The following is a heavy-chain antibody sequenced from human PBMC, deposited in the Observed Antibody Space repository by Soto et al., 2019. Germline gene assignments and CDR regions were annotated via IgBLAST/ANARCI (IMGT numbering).Heavy chain of an antibody. CDR3: ARGFGYDILTGSPYGMDV. CDR1: GGSISSGGYS. Sequence: SETLSLTCAVSGGSISSGGYSWSWIRQPPGKGLEWIGYIYHSGSTYYNPSLKSRVTISVDRSKNQFSLKLSSVTAADTAVYYCARGFGYDILTGSPYGMDVWGQGTTVTVSS. V-gene: IGHV4-30-2*01. J-gene: IGHJ6*02. D-gene: IGHD3-9*01. CDR2: IYHSGST.